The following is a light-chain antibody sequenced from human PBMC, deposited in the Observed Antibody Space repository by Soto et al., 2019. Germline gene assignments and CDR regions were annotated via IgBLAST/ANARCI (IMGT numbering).Light chain of an antibody. CDR2: GVT. CDR3: RSYRSSSTLR. V-gene: IGLV2-14*01. J-gene: IGLJ2*01. CDR1: SSDVGDYYY. Sequence: QSALTQPASVSGSPGQSITISCSGTSSDVGDYYYVSWYQQQPGKAPKLLIYGVTDRPSGVSHRFSGSRSDSTASLTISGLQAEDKADYFCRSYRSSSTLRLGGGTKLTVL.